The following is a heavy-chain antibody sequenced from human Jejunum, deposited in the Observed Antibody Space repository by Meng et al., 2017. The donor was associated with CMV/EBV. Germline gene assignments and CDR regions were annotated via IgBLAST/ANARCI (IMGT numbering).Heavy chain of an antibody. J-gene: IGHJ3*02. V-gene: IGHV3-53*01. CDR1: RYDY. D-gene: IGHD2/OR15-2a*01. CDR2: IPVDSNT. Sequence: RYDYVCRVRQAAGRRLEWVSSIPVDSNTDYAPSLQGQFTISSDNPNSTVILQLSNLRAADTAIYYCVRLYILSRNNAFDIWGQGTMVTVSS. CDR3: VRLYILSRNNAFDI.